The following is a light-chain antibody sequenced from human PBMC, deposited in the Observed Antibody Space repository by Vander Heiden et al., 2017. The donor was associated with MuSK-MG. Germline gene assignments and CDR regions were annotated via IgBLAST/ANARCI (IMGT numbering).Light chain of an antibody. J-gene: IGKJ1*01. V-gene: IGKV1-5*03. Sequence: DLQMTQSPSTLSAPVGDRVTITCRASQSISSWLAWYQQKPGKAPKLLIYKASSLESGVPSRFSGSGSGTEFTLTIISLQPDDFATYYCQQDNSLVTFGQGTKVEIK. CDR2: KAS. CDR1: QSISSW. CDR3: QQDNSLVT.